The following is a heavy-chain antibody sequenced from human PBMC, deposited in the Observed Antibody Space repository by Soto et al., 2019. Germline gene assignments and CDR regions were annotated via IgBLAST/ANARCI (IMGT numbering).Heavy chain of an antibody. J-gene: IGHJ4*02. V-gene: IGHV3-33*01. Sequence: QGQLVESGGGVVQPGRPLRLSCAASGFTFSSYGMHWVRQAPGKGLEWVAVIWYHGNSMYYADSVKGRFTISRDNSKNTLYLQMNNLRAEDTAVYYCARYNTGHSDYWGQGTLVTVSS. CDR2: IWYHGNSM. CDR1: GFTFSSYG. D-gene: IGHD1-20*01. CDR3: ARYNTGHSDY.